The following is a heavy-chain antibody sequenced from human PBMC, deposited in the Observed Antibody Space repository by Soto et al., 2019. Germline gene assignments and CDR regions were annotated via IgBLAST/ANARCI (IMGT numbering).Heavy chain of an antibody. CDR1: GYSFTSYH. CDR3: ARRSYCDGDCTRRPYDYYGMDV. D-gene: IGHD2-21*02. CDR2: ISPGDSET. J-gene: IGHJ6*02. Sequence: EVQLVQSGAEVKKPGESLKISCKGSGYSFTSYHIVWVRQMPGKGLEWMGIISPGDSETRYSPSLQGKVTMSADKSTSTAYLQWSSLKAADTAMYYCARRSYCDGDCTRRPYDYYGMDVWGQGTTVTVSS. V-gene: IGHV5-51*01.